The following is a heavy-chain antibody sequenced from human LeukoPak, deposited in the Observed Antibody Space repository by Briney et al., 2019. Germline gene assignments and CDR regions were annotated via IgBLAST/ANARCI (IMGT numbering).Heavy chain of an antibody. CDR2: ISGSGGST. J-gene: IGHJ4*02. V-gene: IGHV3-23*01. CDR3: ARSLGYSSGG. CDR1: GFTFSSYA. D-gene: IGHD2-15*01. Sequence: PGGSLRLSCAASGFTFSSYAMSWVRQAPGKGLEWVSAISGSGGSTYYADSVKGRFTISRDNAKDTLYLQMHSLRVDDTAVYYCARSLGYSSGGWGQGTLVTVSS.